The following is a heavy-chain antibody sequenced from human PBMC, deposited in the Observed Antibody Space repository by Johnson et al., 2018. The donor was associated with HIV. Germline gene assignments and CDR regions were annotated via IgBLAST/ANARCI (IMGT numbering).Heavy chain of an antibody. D-gene: IGHD3-22*01. J-gene: IGHJ3*02. V-gene: IGHV3-23*04. CDR1: GFTFSSYA. CDR3: AKDRAHSSNYLDAFDI. Sequence: VQVVESGGGLVQPGGSLRLSCAASGFTFSSYAMSWVRQAPGKGLEWVSAISGSGGSTYYADSVKGRFSISRDNSKNTLYLQMNSLRAEDTAVYYCAKDRAHSSNYLDAFDIWGQGTMVTVSS. CDR2: ISGSGGST.